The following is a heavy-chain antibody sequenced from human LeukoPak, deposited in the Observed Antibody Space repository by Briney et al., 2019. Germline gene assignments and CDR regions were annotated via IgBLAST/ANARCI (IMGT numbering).Heavy chain of an antibody. CDR3: AGSSHQRNWFVP. Sequence: ASVKISCKASGYTFTSDYMNWVRQAPGQGLEWMGIVHSSGGVIKYAQEFQDRLTVTRDTSTSTIYMELSSLRSEDTAVYYCAGSSHQRNWFVPWGQGTLVIVSS. D-gene: IGHD1-26*01. J-gene: IGHJ5*02. CDR1: GYTFTSDY. CDR2: VHSSGGVI. V-gene: IGHV1-46*01.